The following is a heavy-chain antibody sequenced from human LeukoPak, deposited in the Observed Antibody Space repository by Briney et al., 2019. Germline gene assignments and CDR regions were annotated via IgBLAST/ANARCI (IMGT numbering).Heavy chain of an antibody. CDR2: IKSTTDGGAI. CDR1: GFIFNNAW. CDR3: HTDGR. V-gene: IGHV3-15*01. Sequence: PGGSLRLSCSGSGFIFNNAWMSWVRQAPGKGLEWVGRIKSTTDGGAIDYAAPVKGRFTISRDDAQNTLYLQMSSLKTEDTAEYYCHTDGRWGQGTLVTVSS. J-gene: IGHJ4*02.